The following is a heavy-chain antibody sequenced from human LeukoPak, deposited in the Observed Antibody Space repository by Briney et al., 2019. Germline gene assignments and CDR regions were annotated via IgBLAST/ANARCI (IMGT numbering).Heavy chain of an antibody. CDR2: IYYSGST. V-gene: IGHV4-59*08. D-gene: IGHD4-11*01. Sequence: SETLSLTCTVSGGSISSYYWSWMRQPPGKGLEWIGYIYYSGSTNYNPSLKSRVTISVDTSKNQFSLKLSSVTAADTAVYYCARLPDYSNYVEWFDPWGQGTLVTVSS. CDR1: GGSISSYY. J-gene: IGHJ5*02. CDR3: ARLPDYSNYVEWFDP.